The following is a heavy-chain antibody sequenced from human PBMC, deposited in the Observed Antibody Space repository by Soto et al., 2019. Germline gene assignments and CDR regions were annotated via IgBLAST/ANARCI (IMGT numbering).Heavy chain of an antibody. J-gene: IGHJ5*02. CDR1: GFTFRTYS. V-gene: IGHV3-21*06. Sequence: ESGGGLVKPGGSLRLSCAASGFTFRTYSMNWLRQAPGRGPEWLSSISSSSNYIYYGDAVKGRCTISRDNAKNSVSLHMSSLRAEDTALYCCARDQGTAAPSCSDPWGRGILVTVSS. D-gene: IGHD6-25*01. CDR2: ISSSSNYI. CDR3: ARDQGTAAPSCSDP.